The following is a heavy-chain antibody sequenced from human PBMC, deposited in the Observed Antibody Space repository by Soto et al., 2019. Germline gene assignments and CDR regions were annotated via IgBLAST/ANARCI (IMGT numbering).Heavy chain of an antibody. D-gene: IGHD6-13*01. CDR3: AKEAIMVSSSFNYFDF. CDR2: ISGSGGAT. Sequence: GGSLRLSCVVSGFIPSSYAMSWVRQAPGKGLEWVSGISGSGGATSYADSVKGRFTISRDNSKNTLYLQMNSLSAEDTAIYYSAKEAIMVSSSFNYFDFWGQGALVTVSS. V-gene: IGHV3-23*01. CDR1: GFIPSSYA. J-gene: IGHJ4*02.